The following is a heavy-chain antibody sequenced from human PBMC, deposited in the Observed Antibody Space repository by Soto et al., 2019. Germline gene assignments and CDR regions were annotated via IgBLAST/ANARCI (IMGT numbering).Heavy chain of an antibody. CDR3: ARDLSSDSSGGYGGFQH. Sequence: QITLKESGPTLVKPTQTLTLTCTFSGFSLSTSGVGVGWIRQPPGKALEWLALIYWDDDKRYSPSLESRLTITKNTSKDQVVLTMSNMNPVDTAAYNCARDLSSDSSGGYGGFQHWGQGTLVTVSS. D-gene: IGHD6-13*01. CDR2: IYWDDDK. CDR1: GFSLSTSGVG. J-gene: IGHJ1*01. V-gene: IGHV2-5*02.